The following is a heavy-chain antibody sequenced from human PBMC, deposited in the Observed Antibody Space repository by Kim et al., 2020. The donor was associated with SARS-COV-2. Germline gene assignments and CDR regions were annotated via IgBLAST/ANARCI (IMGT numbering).Heavy chain of an antibody. CDR2: INHSGST. CDR1: GGSFSGYY. V-gene: IGHV4-34*01. CDR3: ARSGDGLDGGDCCRDAFDI. D-gene: IGHD2-21*02. Sequence: SETLSLTCAVYGGSFSGYYWSWIRQPPGKGLEWIGEINHSGSTNYNPSLKSRVTISVDTSKNQSSLKLSSVTAADTAVYYCARSGDGLDGGDCCRDAFDIWGQGAMVTVSS. J-gene: IGHJ3*02.